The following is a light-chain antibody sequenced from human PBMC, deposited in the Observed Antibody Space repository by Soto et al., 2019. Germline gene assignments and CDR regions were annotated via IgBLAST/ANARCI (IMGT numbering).Light chain of an antibody. CDR3: QQYGSCT. Sequence: EIVLTQSPGTLSVSPGERATLSCRASQTISSNNLAWYQQKPGQAPSLLIYGTSSRATGIPDRFSGSGSGSDFTLTISRLEHEDCAIYYCQQYGSCTFGGGTKVEI. J-gene: IGKJ4*02. CDR2: GTS. CDR1: QTISSNN. V-gene: IGKV3-20*01.